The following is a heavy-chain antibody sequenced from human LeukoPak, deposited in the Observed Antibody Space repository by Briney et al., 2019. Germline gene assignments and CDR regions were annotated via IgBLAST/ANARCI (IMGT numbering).Heavy chain of an antibody. CDR1: GFTFDDYA. D-gene: IGHD6-6*01. J-gene: IGHJ4*02. Sequence: GGSLRLSCAASGFTFDDYAMHWVRQGPGKGLEWVSGISWNSGRIGYADSVKGRFTISRDSAKNSLYLLMNSLRAEDTALYYCAKDISYSSSSGVFDYWGQGTLVTVSS. V-gene: IGHV3-9*01. CDR3: AKDISYSSSSGVFDY. CDR2: ISWNSGRI.